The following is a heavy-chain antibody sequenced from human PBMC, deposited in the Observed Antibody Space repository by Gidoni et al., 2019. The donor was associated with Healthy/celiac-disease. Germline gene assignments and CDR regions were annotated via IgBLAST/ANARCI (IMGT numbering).Heavy chain of an antibody. J-gene: IGHJ4*02. CDR2: IYYSGST. CDR1: GGSLSSRSYY. V-gene: IGHV4-39*01. D-gene: IGHD6-13*01. CDR3: ASYSSSWFPFDY. Sequence: LQLQESGPGLVKPSETLSLTCTVSGGSLSSRSYYWGWFRQPPGKGLGWIGSIYYSGSTYYNPSLKSRFTISVDTSKTQFSLKLSSVTAADTAVYYCASYSSSWFPFDYWGQGTLVTVSS.